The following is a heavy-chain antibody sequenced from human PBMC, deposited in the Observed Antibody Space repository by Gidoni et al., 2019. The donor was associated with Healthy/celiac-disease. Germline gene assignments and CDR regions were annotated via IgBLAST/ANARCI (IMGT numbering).Heavy chain of an antibody. J-gene: IGHJ6*03. Sequence: QVQLVQSGDEVKKPGSSVTGSCRASGGTFRSYAIRWVRQAPGQGLEWMGGIIPIVGTSNYAQKFQGRVTITAAESTSTAYMELSSLRSEDTAVYYCARGGSSPHPDEYYYYYYYMDVWGKGTTVTVSS. CDR2: IIPIVGTS. V-gene: IGHV1-69*01. CDR3: ARGGSSPHPDEYYYYYYYMDV. CDR1: GGTFRSYA. D-gene: IGHD5-18*01.